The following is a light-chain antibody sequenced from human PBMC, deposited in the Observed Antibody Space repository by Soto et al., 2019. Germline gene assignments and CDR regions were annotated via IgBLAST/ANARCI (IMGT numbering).Light chain of an antibody. V-gene: IGLV2-14*01. J-gene: IGLJ1*01. CDR2: QVT. CDR1: SRDIGSYNY. CDR3: SSNTASFTYV. Sequence: QSALTQPASVSGSPGQSITISCTGTSRDIGSYNYVSWYQHHPGKAPKLLIYQVTYRPSGVSTRFSGSKSGNTASLTISGLQPEDEADYYCSSNTASFTYVFGSGTKVTVL.